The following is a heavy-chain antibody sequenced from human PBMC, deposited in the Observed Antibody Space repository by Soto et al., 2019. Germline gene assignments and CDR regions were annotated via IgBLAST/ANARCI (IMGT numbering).Heavy chain of an antibody. Sequence: QVHLVQSGAEVKKPGASVKVSCKASGYTFTSYGITWGRQAPGQGLEWMGWISAHNGNTDYAQKLPGRVIVTRNNSTGTAYMELRSLRSDDTAVYYCARGRYGDYWGQGALVTVSS. V-gene: IGHV1-18*01. CDR3: ARGRYGDY. CDR1: GYTFTSYG. D-gene: IGHD1-1*01. J-gene: IGHJ4*02. CDR2: ISAHNGNT.